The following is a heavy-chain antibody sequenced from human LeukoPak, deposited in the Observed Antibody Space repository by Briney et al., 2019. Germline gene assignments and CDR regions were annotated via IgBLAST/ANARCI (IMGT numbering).Heavy chain of an antibody. CDR1: GFTLSSYW. J-gene: IGHJ5*02. CDR3: ARGGIVVVPAPLNWFDP. CDR2: INSDGSST. Sequence: QPGGSLRLSCAASGFTLSSYWMHWVRQAPGKGLVWVSRINSDGSSTTYADSVKGRFTISRDNAKNTLYLQMNSLRAEDTAVYYCARGGIVVVPAPLNWFDPWGQGTLVTVSS. D-gene: IGHD2-2*01. V-gene: IGHV3-74*01.